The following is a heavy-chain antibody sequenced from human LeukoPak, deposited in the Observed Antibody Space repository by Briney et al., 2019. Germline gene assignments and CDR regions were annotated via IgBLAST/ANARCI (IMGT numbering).Heavy chain of an antibody. D-gene: IGHD3-10*01. Sequence: GASVKVSCKASGYTFTSYDINWVRQATGQGLEWMGWMNPNSGTTGYAQKSQGRVTMTRNTSISTAYMELSSLRSEDTAVYYCARAFTVRFGYYYYYMDVWGKGTTVTVSS. V-gene: IGHV1-8*01. CDR2: MNPNSGTT. CDR3: ARAFTVRFGYYYYYMDV. CDR1: GYTFTSYD. J-gene: IGHJ6*03.